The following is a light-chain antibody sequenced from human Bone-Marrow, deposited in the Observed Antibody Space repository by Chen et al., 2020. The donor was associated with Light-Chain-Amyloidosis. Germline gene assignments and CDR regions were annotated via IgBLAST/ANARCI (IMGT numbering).Light chain of an antibody. CDR1: NIGSTS. CDR3: QVWDRSSDRPV. Sequence: SYVLTQPSSVSVAPGQTATIACGGNNIGSTSVHWYQQTPGQAPLLVVYDDSDRPSGILERLSGSNAGNTATLTISRVEAEDEADYYCQVWDRSSDRPVFGGGTKLTVL. J-gene: IGLJ3*02. CDR2: DDS. V-gene: IGLV3-21*02.